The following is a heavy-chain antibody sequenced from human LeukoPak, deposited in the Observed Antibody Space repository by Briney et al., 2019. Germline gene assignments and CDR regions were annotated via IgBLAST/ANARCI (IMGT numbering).Heavy chain of an antibody. Sequence: PSETLSLTCAAYGGSFSRYYWSWIRQPPGKGLEWIGEINHSGSTNYNPSLKSRVTISVDTSKNQFSLKLSSVTAADTAVYYCARFTVVTHGFDYWGQETLVTVSS. CDR2: INHSGST. D-gene: IGHD4-23*01. CDR3: ARFTVVTHGFDY. J-gene: IGHJ4*02. V-gene: IGHV4-34*01. CDR1: GGSFSRYY.